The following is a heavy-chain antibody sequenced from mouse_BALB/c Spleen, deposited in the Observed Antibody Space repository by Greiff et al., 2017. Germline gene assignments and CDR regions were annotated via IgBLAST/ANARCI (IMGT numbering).Heavy chain of an antibody. CDR3: ARSPWAHYAMDY. Sequence: EVQLQQSGPELVKPGASVKIPCKASGYTFTDYNMDWVKQSHGKSLEWIGDINPNNGGTIYNQKFKGKATLTVDKSSSTAYMELRSLTSEDTAVYYCARSPWAHYAMDYWGQGTSVTVSS. D-gene: IGHD4-1*01. V-gene: IGHV1-18*01. CDR2: INPNNGGT. CDR1: GYTFTDYN. J-gene: IGHJ4*01.